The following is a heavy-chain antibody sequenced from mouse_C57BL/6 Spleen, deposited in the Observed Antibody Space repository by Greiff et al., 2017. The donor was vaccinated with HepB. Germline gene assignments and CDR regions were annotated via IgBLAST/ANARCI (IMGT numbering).Heavy chain of an antibody. CDR3: ARYDYGFDV. CDR2: IYPRSGNT. V-gene: IGHV1-81*01. CDR1: GYTFTSYG. Sequence: LQESGAELARPGASVKLSCKASGYTFTSYGISWVKQRTGQGLEWIGEIYPRSGNTYYNEKFKGKATLTADKSSSTAYMELRSLTSEDSAVYFCARYDYGFDVWGTGTTVTVSS. J-gene: IGHJ1*03. D-gene: IGHD2-4*01.